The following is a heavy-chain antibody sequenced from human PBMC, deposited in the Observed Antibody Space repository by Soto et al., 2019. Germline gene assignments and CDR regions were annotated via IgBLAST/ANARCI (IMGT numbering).Heavy chain of an antibody. Sequence: PGGSLRLSCAASGFTFSSYAMHWVRQAPGKGLEWVALISYDGSNKYYADSVKGRFTISRDNSKNTLYLQMNSLRAEDTAVYYCAKGGYDSSGYYYYFIDYWGQGTLVTVS. V-gene: IGHV3-30-3*01. CDR3: AKGGYDSSGYYYYFIDY. J-gene: IGHJ4*02. D-gene: IGHD3-22*01. CDR2: ISYDGSNK. CDR1: GFTFSSYA.